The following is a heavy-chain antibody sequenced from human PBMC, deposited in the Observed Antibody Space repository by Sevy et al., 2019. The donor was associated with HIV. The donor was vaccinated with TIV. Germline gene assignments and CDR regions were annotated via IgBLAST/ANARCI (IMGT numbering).Heavy chain of an antibody. Sequence: SETLSLTCTVSGGSISSYFWTWIREPPGKGLEWIGNVYYSGTTNYNPSLKSRVTMSLDTSKNQVSLDLTSVTAADTAVYYCARDSAVTPRGLVYWGQGAQVTVSS. CDR2: VYYSGTT. CDR3: ARDSAVTPRGLVY. V-gene: IGHV4-59*13. J-gene: IGHJ4*02. CDR1: GGSISSYF. D-gene: IGHD3-9*01.